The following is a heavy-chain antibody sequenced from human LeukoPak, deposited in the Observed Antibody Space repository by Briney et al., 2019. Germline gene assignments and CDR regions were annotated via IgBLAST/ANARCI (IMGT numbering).Heavy chain of an antibody. CDR1: GFTVSSNY. J-gene: IGHJ4*02. CDR3: ARGSYSSAPGQ. CDR2: IYSGGST. V-gene: IGHV3-66*01. D-gene: IGHD3-22*01. Sequence: GGSLRLSCAASGFTVSSNYMSWVRQAPGKGLEWVSVIYSGGSTYYADSVKGRFTISRDNSKNTLYVQMNGLRPDDTGVYYCARGSYSSAPGQWGQGTLVIVSS.